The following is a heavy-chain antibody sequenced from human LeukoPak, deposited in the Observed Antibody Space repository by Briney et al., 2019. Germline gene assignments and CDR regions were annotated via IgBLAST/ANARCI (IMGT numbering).Heavy chain of an antibody. V-gene: IGHV3-23*01. Sequence: GGSLRLSCAASGFTFSDYGMSWVRQAPGKGLEWVSAISGGGGSTYYADSVKGRFTISRDNSKNTLYLQVNRLRVEDTAVYYCARVIYPSYYSFCGMDVWGQGTTVTVSS. D-gene: IGHD5/OR15-5a*01. CDR2: ISGGGGST. CDR1: GFTFSDYG. J-gene: IGHJ6*02. CDR3: ARVIYPSYYSFCGMDV.